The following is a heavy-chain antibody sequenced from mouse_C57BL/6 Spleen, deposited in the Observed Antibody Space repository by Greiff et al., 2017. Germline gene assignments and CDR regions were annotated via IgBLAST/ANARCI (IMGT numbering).Heavy chain of an antibody. CDR2: ISYDGSN. V-gene: IGHV3-6*01. J-gene: IGHJ4*01. CDR1: GYSITSGYY. Sequence: ESGPGLVKPSQSLSLTCSVTGYSITSGYYWNWIRQFPGNKLEWMGYISYDGSNNYNPSLKNRISITRDTSKNQFFLKLNSVTTEDTATYYCARGRAMDYWGQGTSVTVSS. CDR3: ARGRAMDY.